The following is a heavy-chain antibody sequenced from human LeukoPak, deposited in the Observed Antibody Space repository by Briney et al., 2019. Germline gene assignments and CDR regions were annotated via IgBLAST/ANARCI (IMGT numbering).Heavy chain of an antibody. D-gene: IGHD2-21*02. CDR1: GFIFSNHW. CDR3: ARETSLYCTGNDCYWAFDR. Sequence: PGGSLRLSCVASGFIFSNHWMSWVRQAPGKGPEWVANIKQDESKTYYVDTVKGRFTISRDNAKNSLYLQINSLRAEDTAVYYCARETSLYCTGNDCYWAFDRWGQGTLVTVSS. CDR2: IKQDESKT. J-gene: IGHJ5*02. V-gene: IGHV3-7*01.